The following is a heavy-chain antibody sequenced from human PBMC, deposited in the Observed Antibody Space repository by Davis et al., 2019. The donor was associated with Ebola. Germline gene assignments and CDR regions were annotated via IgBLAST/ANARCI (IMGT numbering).Heavy chain of an antibody. J-gene: IGHJ5*02. Sequence: GESLKISCKGSGYNFNKYWIGWVRQMPGKGLEWMGIIYPGDSDTRYSPSFQGQVTISADKAISTAYLQWSSLKASDTAMYYCARNSNYDYFDPWGQGTLVTVSS. CDR2: IYPGDSDT. CDR3: ARNSNYDYFDP. V-gene: IGHV5-51*01. CDR1: GYNFNKYW. D-gene: IGHD4-11*01.